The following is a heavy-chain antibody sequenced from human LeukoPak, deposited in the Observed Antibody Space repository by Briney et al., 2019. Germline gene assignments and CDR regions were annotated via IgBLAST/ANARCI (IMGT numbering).Heavy chain of an antibody. D-gene: IGHD5-24*01. V-gene: IGHV3-48*01. CDR3: ARDYKYAFDN. CDR1: GFTFSDYS. J-gene: IGHJ4*02. CDR2: IWIDSGNT. Sequence: SGGSLRLSCAASGFTFSDYSMNWVRQAPGKGLEWISYIWIDSGNTNYADSVKGRFTISGDKAKNSLCLQMNSLRVEDTAVYYCARDYKYAFDNWGQGTLVTVSS.